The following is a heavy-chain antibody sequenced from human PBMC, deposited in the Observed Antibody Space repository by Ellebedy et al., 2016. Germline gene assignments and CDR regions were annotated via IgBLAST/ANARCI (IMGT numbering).Heavy chain of an antibody. CDR1: GYTFTSYY. J-gene: IGHJ5*02. Sequence: ASVKVSCXASGYTFTSYYMHWVRQAPGQGLEWMGWINPNSGGTNYAQKFQGRVTMTRDTSISTAYMELSRLRSDDTAVYYCARVRRGAKPGGNLVAWGQGTLVTVSS. D-gene: IGHD4-23*01. CDR3: ARVRRGAKPGGNLVA. CDR2: INPNSGGT. V-gene: IGHV1-2*02.